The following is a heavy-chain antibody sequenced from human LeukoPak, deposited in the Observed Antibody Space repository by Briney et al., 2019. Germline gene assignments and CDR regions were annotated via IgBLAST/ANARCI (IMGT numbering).Heavy chain of an antibody. J-gene: IGHJ5*02. Sequence: ASVKVSCKASGYTLTTYDINWVRQATGQGLEWMEWMNPNSGNTGYAQKFQGRVTMTRNTSITTAYMELSSPRSEDTAVYYCARGRGSGHKENWFDPWGQGTLVTVSS. D-gene: IGHD6-19*01. CDR2: MNPNSGNT. V-gene: IGHV1-8*01. CDR3: ARGRGSGHKENWFDP. CDR1: GYTLTTYD.